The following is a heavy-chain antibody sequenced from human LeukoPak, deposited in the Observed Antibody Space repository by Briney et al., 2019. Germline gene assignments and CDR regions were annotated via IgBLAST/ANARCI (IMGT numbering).Heavy chain of an antibody. Sequence: GESLKISCKGSGYSFTTHWIGWVRQMPGKGLEWMGIIYPGDSDTRYSPSFQGQVTISADNSITTAYLQWSTLKASDTAMYYCARRGFCSGANCHSNAFDIWGQGTMVTVSS. CDR2: IYPGDSDT. CDR3: ARRGFCSGANCHSNAFDI. D-gene: IGHD2-15*01. V-gene: IGHV5-51*01. J-gene: IGHJ3*02. CDR1: GYSFTTHW.